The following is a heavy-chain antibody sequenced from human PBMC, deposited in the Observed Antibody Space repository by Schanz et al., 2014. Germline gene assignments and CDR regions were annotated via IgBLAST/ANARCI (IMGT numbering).Heavy chain of an antibody. CDR1: GFIFDDYG. D-gene: IGHD3-22*01. V-gene: IGHV3-23*01. J-gene: IGHJ4*02. CDR3: AKQHGVIQQVSDY. CDR2: IVGGGGRT. Sequence: EVLLLESGGRVERPGGSLRLSCAASGFIFDDYGMSWVRQVPGKGLEWVSSIVGGGGRTYYADSVKGRFTISRDNSKNTLYLQVNSLRAEDTAVYYCAKQHGVIQQVSDYWGQGTLVTVSS.